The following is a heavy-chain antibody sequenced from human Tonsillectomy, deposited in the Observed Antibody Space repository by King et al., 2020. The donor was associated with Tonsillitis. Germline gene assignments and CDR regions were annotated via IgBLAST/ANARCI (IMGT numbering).Heavy chain of an antibody. Sequence: VQLVESGGGLVKPGGSLRLSCAASGFTFSNAWMSWVRQAPGKGLEWVGRIKSKTDGGTTDYAAPVKGRFTISRDDSKNTLYLQMNSLKTEDTAVYYCTKYEYSSSSWFDPWGQGTLVTASS. CDR3: TKYEYSSSSWFDP. CDR2: IKSKTDGGTT. D-gene: IGHD6-6*01. J-gene: IGHJ5*02. CDR1: GFTFSNAW. V-gene: IGHV3-15*01.